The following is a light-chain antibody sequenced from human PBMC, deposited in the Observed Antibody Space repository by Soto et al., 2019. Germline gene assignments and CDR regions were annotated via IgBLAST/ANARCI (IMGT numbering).Light chain of an antibody. V-gene: IGLV2-14*03. CDR1: SSDVGGYNY. CDR3: TSYTSSNTVV. CDR2: DVS. J-gene: IGLJ2*01. Sequence: QSALTQPASVSGSPGQSITISCTGTSSDVGGYNYVSWYQHHPGKAPKLMICDVSYRPSGVSNRFSGSKSGNTASLTISGLQAEEEADYYCTSYTSSNTVVFGGGTKLTVL.